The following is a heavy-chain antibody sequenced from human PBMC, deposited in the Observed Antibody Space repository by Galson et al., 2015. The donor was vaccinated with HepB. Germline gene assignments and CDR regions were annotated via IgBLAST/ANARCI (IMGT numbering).Heavy chain of an antibody. CDR2: IRSKANSYAT. CDR3: TRHRGYGGKHWFDP. D-gene: IGHD4-23*01. V-gene: IGHV3-73*01. CDR1: GFTFSGSA. J-gene: IGHJ5*02. Sequence: SLRLSCAASGFTFSGSAMHWVRQASGKRLEWVGRIRSKANSYATAYAASVKGRFTISRDDSKNTAYLQMNSLKTEDTAVYYCTRHRGYGGKHWFDPWGQGTLVTVSS.